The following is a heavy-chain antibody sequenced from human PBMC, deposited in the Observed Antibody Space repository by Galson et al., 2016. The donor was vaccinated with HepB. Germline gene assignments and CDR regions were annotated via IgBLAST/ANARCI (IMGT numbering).Heavy chain of an antibody. CDR1: GFTLINYA. CDR2: ISTNGGYT. CDR3: VKGGYYDRRGFDY. D-gene: IGHD3-22*01. V-gene: IGHV3-64D*06. J-gene: IGHJ4*02. Sequence: SLRLSCAASGFTLINYAMHWVRQAPGKGLEYVSTISTNGGYTNYADSVKGRFTISRDNSKNTLHLQMSSLRPEDTAVYYCVKGGYYDRRGFDYWGQGTLVTVSS.